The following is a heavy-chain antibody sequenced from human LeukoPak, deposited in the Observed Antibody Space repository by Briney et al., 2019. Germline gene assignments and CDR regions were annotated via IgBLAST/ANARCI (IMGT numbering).Heavy chain of an antibody. CDR3: ARVLDYGGNTRDY. J-gene: IGHJ4*02. CDR2: MNPNSGNT. CDR1: GYTFTSYD. Sequence: ASVKVSCKASGYTFTSYDINWVRQAPGQGLEWMGWMNPNSGNTGYAQKFQGRVTITRNTSISTAYMELSSLRSEDTAVYYCARVLDYGGNTRDYWGQGTLVTVSS. D-gene: IGHD4-23*01. V-gene: IGHV1-8*03.